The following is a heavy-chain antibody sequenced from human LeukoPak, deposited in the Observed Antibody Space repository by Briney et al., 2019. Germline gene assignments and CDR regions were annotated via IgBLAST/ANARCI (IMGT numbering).Heavy chain of an antibody. CDR2: IWYDASNN. V-gene: IGHV3-33*01. Sequence: PGRSLRLSCAASGFSFSDHGMHWVRQAPGKGLEWVAVIWYDASNNYYADSVKGRFTISRDNSKNTLYLQMNSLRAEDTAVYFCARDKGIDDYYYYGLDVWGQGTTVTVS. D-gene: IGHD2-21*01. CDR1: GFSFSDHG. CDR3: ARDKGIDDYYYYGLDV. J-gene: IGHJ6*02.